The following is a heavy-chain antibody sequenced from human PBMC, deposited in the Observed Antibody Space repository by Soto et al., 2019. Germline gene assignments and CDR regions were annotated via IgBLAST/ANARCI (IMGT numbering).Heavy chain of an antibody. J-gene: IGHJ6*02. CDR3: ARDPRYSSSWYPRYYYGMDV. CDR2: ISYDGSNK. Sequence: QVQLVESGGGVVQPGRSLRLSCAASEFTFSSYAMHWVRQAPGKGLEWVAVISYDGSNKYYADSVKGRFTISRDNSKNTLYLQMNSLRAEDTAVYYCARDPRYSSSWYPRYYYGMDVWGQGTTVTVSS. V-gene: IGHV3-30-3*01. CDR1: EFTFSSYA. D-gene: IGHD6-13*01.